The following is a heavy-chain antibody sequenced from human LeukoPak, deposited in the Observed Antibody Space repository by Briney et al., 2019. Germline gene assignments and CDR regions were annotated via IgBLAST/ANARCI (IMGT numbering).Heavy chain of an antibody. CDR3: ARVDGGLCYSDY. J-gene: IGHJ4*02. D-gene: IGHD2-21*01. Sequence: GGSLRLSCAASGFTFSSYSMNWVRQAPGRGLEWVSSISSRSSYIYYADSVKGRFTISRDNAKNSLYLQMNSLRAEDTAVYYCARVDGGLCYSDYWGQGTLVTVSS. V-gene: IGHV3-21*01. CDR2: ISSRSSYI. CDR1: GFTFSSYS.